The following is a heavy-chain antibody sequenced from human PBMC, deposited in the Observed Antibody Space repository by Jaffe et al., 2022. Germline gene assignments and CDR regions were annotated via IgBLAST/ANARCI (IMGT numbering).Heavy chain of an antibody. CDR3: ARSSVTMIVVVPYFDY. CDR2: IYHSGST. D-gene: IGHD3-22*01. V-gene: IGHV4-38-2*01. CDR1: GYSISSGYY. J-gene: IGHJ4*02. Sequence: QVQLQESGPGLVKPSETLSLTCAVSGYSISSGYYWGWIRQPPGKGLEWIGSIYHSGSTYYNPSLKSRVTISVDTSKNQFSLKLSSVTAADTAVYYCARSSVTMIVVVPYFDYWGQGTLVTVSS.